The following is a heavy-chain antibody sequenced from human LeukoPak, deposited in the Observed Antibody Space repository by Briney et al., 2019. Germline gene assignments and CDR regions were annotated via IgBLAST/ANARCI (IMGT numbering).Heavy chain of an antibody. CDR2: IKRKTDGGTS. CDR1: GITFSNAW. CDR3: ATDGFPPDWFDF. D-gene: IGHD2/OR15-2a*01. V-gene: IGHV3-15*01. J-gene: IGHJ5*01. Sequence: GGSLRLSCRASGITFSNAWMSWVRQAPGKGLEWLGRIKRKTDGGTSDYAAPVTGRFTISRDYSKNTLYLQMNSLKTEDTAVYYWATDGFPPDWFDFWGQGTLVIVSS.